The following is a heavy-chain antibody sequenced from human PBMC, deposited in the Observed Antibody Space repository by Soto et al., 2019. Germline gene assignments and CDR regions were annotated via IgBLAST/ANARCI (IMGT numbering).Heavy chain of an antibody. CDR2: IYYSGST. Sequence: QVQLQESGPGLVKPSQTLSLTCTVSGGSISSGGYYWSWIRQHPGKGLEWIGYIYYSGSTYYNPSLKSRVTISVDTSKNQFSLKLSSVTAADTAVYYCARGYGDYGFYYYDYMDVWGKGTTVTVSS. D-gene: IGHD4-17*01. CDR1: GGSISSGGYY. CDR3: ARGYGDYGFYYYDYMDV. V-gene: IGHV4-31*03. J-gene: IGHJ6*03.